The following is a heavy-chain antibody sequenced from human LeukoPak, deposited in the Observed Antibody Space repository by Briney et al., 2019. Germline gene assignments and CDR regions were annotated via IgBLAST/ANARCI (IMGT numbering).Heavy chain of an antibody. D-gene: IGHD3-16*01. CDR2: IHYSGST. CDR1: GGSMRNYY. CDR3: ARSAWGYAFDI. J-gene: IGHJ3*02. V-gene: IGHV4-59*01. Sequence: SETLSLTCSVSGGSMRNYYWSWIWQPPGKGLEWIGYIHYSGSTNYNPSLKSRVTTSLDTSKNQFSLKLSSMTAADTAMYYCARSAWGYAFDIWGQGTMVTVSS.